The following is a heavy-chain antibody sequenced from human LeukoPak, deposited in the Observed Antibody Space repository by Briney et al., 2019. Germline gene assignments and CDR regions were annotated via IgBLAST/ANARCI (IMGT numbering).Heavy chain of an antibody. Sequence: PGGSLRLSCAASGFTFSSYAMSWVRQAPAKGLEWVSTISGSGANTYYADSVKGRFTISRDNSKTTLYLQMNSLRAEDTAVYYCAKGGPTLITRSDYWGQGTLVTVSS. V-gene: IGHV3-23*01. CDR2: ISGSGANT. D-gene: IGHD3-16*01. CDR3: AKGGPTLITRSDY. CDR1: GFTFSSYA. J-gene: IGHJ4*02.